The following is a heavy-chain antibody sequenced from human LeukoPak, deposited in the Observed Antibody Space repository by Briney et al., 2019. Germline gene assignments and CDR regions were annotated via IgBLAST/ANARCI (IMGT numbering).Heavy chain of an antibody. J-gene: IGHJ6*02. D-gene: IGHD3-10*01. CDR3: AAVQNYYYGLDV. CDR1: GYSFTGYY. V-gene: IGHV1-2*02. CDR2: INPNSGGT. Sequence: ASVEVSCKASGYSFTGYYIHWVRQAPGQGLEWMGWINPNSGGTNYAQKIQDRVTMTRDTSISTAYMELSRLRSDDTAVYYCAAVQNYYYGLDVWGQGITVTVSS.